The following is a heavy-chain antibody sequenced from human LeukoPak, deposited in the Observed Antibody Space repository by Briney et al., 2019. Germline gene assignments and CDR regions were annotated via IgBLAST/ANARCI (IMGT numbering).Heavy chain of an antibody. CDR3: AKHLNLDYDY. J-gene: IGHJ4*02. CDR2: ISGSGGSK. D-gene: IGHD3/OR15-3a*01. Sequence: GGSLRLSCAASGFTFSGYAMSWGRQAPGKGLEWVSIISGSGGSKYHADSVKGRFTISRDNSKNTLYLQMNSLRGEDTAVYFCAKHLNLDYDYWGQGTLVTVSS. V-gene: IGHV3-23*01. CDR1: GFTFSGYA.